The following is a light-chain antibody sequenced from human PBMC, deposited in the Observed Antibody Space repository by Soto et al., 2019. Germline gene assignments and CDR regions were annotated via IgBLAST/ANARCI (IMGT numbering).Light chain of an antibody. CDR1: QSVSSRY. J-gene: IGKJ5*01. CDR3: QQRSNWLS. V-gene: IGKV3D-20*02. CDR2: GAS. Sequence: EIVLTQSAGTLSLSPGERATLSCRARQSVSSRYLAWYQQKPGQAPRLLIYGASSRATGIPDRFSGSGSGTDFTLAISRLEPEDFAVYYCQQRSNWLSFGQGTRLEIK.